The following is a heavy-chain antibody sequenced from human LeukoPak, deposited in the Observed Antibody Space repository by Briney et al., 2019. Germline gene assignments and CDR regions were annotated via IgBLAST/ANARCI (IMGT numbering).Heavy chain of an antibody. J-gene: IGHJ4*02. Sequence: ASVKVSCKASGYTFTSYDINWVRQATGQGLEWMGWMNPNSGNTGYAQKFQGRVTMTRNTSISTAYMELSSLGSEDTAVYYCARILTRSTVTRFGYWGQGTLVTVSS. V-gene: IGHV1-8*01. CDR2: MNPNSGNT. CDR3: ARILTRSTVTRFGY. D-gene: IGHD4-17*01. CDR1: GYTFTSYD.